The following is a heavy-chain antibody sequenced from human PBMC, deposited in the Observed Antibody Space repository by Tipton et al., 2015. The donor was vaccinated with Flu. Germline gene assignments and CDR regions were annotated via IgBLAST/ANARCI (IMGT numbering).Heavy chain of an antibody. J-gene: IGHJ6*02. Sequence: TLSLTCAVNGGSLSGYNWSWIRQSPGKGLEWIGEIDHSGDTQYNPSLRSRVTILGDSSKNQLSLKLRSVTAADTAVYYCARSFRVAVIGGMDVWGQGTTVAVSS. D-gene: IGHD2-21*01. CDR3: ARSFRVAVIGGMDV. V-gene: IGHV4-34*01. CDR1: GGSLSGYN. CDR2: IDHSGDT.